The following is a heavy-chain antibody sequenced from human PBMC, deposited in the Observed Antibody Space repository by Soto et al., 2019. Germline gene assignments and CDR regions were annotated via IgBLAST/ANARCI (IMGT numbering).Heavy chain of an antibody. CDR2: ISSSGSDI. CDR1: GFTFSDYF. J-gene: IGHJ6*02. Sequence: GGSLRLSCAASGFTFSDYFLTWIRQAPGKGLEWVSYISSSGSDIYYADSVKGRFTISRDNAQNSLYLQMNSLRAEDTAVYYCARDLFYGMDVWGQGTTVTVSS. V-gene: IGHV3-11*01. CDR3: ARDLFYGMDV.